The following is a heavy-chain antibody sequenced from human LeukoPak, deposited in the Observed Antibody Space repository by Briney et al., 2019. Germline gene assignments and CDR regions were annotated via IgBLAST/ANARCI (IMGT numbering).Heavy chain of an antibody. Sequence: SETLSLTCTVSGGSISSGGYYWSWIRQHPGKGLEWIGYIYYSGSTYYNPSLKSRVTISVDTSKNQFSLKLSSVTAADTAVYYCARERPKGYGDYVGSWFDPWAREPWSPSPQ. CDR3: ARERPKGYGDYVGSWFDP. D-gene: IGHD4-17*01. J-gene: IGHJ5*02. V-gene: IGHV4-31*03. CDR1: GGSISSGGYY. CDR2: IYYSGST.